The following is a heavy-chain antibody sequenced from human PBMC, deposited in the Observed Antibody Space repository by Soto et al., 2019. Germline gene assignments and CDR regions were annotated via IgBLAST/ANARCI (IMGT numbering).Heavy chain of an antibody. CDR2: IIPIFGTA. J-gene: IGHJ6*02. D-gene: IGHD5-18*01. CDR3: ARPDTAMDPYYYGMDV. CDR1: GGTFSSYA. Sequence: ASVKVSCKASGGTFSSYAISWVRQAPGQGLEWMGGIIPIFGTANYAQKFQGRVTITADESTSTAYMELSSLRSEDTAVYYCARPDTAMDPYYYGMDVWGQGTTVTVSS. V-gene: IGHV1-69*13.